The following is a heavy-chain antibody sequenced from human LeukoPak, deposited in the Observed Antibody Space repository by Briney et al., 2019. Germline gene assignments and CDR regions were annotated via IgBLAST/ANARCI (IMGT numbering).Heavy chain of an antibody. D-gene: IGHD3-10*01. J-gene: IGHJ6*02. CDR3: ARIYGSGSYSSHYYYGMDV. Sequence: ASVKVSCKASGYTFTGYYMHWVRQAPGQGLEWMGWINPNSGGTNYAQKFQGRVTMTRDTSISTAYMELSRLRSDDTAAYYCARIYGSGSYSSHYYYGMDVWGQGTTVTVSS. V-gene: IGHV1-2*02. CDR2: INPNSGGT. CDR1: GYTFTGYY.